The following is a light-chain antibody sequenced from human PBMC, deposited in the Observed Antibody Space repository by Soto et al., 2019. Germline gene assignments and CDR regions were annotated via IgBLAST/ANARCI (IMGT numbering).Light chain of an antibody. CDR2: GAS. CDR1: QSVSSSY. CDR3: QQYGSSPPIT. J-gene: IGKJ5*01. Sequence: SPGTLSLSPGERATLSCRASQSVSSSYLAWYQQKPGQAPRLLIYGASSRATGIPDRFSGSGSGTAFTLTISRLEPEDFAVYYCQQYGSSPPITFGQGTRMEIK. V-gene: IGKV3-20*01.